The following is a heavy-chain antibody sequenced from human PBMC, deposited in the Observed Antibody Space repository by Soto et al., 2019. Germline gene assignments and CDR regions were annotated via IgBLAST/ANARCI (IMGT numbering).Heavy chain of an antibody. Sequence: SETLSLTCTVSGGSISSYYWSWIRQPAGKGLEWIGRIYTSGSTNYNPSLKSRVTMSVDTSKNQFSLKLSSVTAADTAVYYCARGAFAGCTNGARYQGNFDYWGQGTLVTVSS. D-gene: IGHD2-8*01. CDR1: GGSISSYY. CDR3: ARGAFAGCTNGARYQGNFDY. J-gene: IGHJ4*02. V-gene: IGHV4-4*07. CDR2: IYTSGST.